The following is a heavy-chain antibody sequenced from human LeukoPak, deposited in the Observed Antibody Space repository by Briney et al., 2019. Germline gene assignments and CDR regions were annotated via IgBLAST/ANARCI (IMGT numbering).Heavy chain of an antibody. CDR1: GFTFDDYA. Sequence: HPGRSLRLSCAASGFTFDDYAMHWVRQAPGKGLEWVSGISWNSGSIGYADSVKGRFTISRDNAKNSLYLQMNSLRAEDTAVYYCARGRKVYYDSSGLLFDYWGQGTLVTVSS. D-gene: IGHD3-22*01. CDR3: ARGRKVYYDSSGLLFDY. CDR2: ISWNSGSI. V-gene: IGHV3-9*01. J-gene: IGHJ4*02.